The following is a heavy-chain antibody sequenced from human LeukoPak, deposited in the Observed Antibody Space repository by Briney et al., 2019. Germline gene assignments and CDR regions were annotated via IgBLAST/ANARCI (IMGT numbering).Heavy chain of an antibody. CDR2: IYYSGST. CDR1: GGSISSGGYY. J-gene: IGHJ2*01. CDR3: AREGIAAAGNKYWYFDL. V-gene: IGHV4-31*03. D-gene: IGHD6-13*01. Sequence: SETLSLTCTVSGGSISSGGYYWSWIRQHPGKGLEWIGYIYYSGSTYYNPSLKSRVTISVDTSKNQFSLKLSSVTAADTAVYYCAREGIAAAGNKYWYFDLWGRGTPVTVSS.